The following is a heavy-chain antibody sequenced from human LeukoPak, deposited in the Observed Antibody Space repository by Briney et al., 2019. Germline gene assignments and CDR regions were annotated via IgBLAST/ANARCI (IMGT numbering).Heavy chain of an antibody. D-gene: IGHD5-18*01. CDR1: GFTFSSYS. V-gene: IGHV3-21*01. CDR2: ISSSSSYI. Sequence: GGSLRLSCAASGFTFSSYSMNWVRQAPGKGLEWVSSISSSSSYIYYADSVKGRFTISRDNAKTSLYLQMNSLRAEDTALYYCARHLSGVTGYTYGRGIDYWGQGTLVTISS. CDR3: ARHLSGVTGYTYGRGIDY. J-gene: IGHJ4*02.